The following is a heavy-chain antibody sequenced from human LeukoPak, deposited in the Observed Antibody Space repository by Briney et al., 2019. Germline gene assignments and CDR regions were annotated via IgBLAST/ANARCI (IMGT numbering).Heavy chain of an antibody. CDR2: ISSSSSTI. Sequence: PGGSLRLSCAASGFTFSSYSMNWVRQAPGKGLEWVSYISSSSSTIYYADSVKGRFTISRDNAKNSLYLQMNSLRAEDTAVYYCARVVVPAAPDYYYYYYMDVWGKGTTVTVSS. D-gene: IGHD2-2*01. CDR1: GFTFSSYS. V-gene: IGHV3-48*01. J-gene: IGHJ6*03. CDR3: ARVVVPAAPDYYYYYYMDV.